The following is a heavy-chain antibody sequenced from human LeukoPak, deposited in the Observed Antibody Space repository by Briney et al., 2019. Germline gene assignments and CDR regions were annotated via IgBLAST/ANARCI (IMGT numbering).Heavy chain of an antibody. CDR1: GFTFSNTW. V-gene: IGHV3-15*07. CDR3: TTESDYYDSSGYYNY. D-gene: IGHD3-22*01. CDR2: IKSKTDGGTT. Sequence: GGSLRLSCAASGFTFSNTWMNWDRQAPGKGLEWVGRIKSKTDGGTTDYAAPVKGRFTISRDDSKNTLYLQMNSLKTEDTAVYYCTTESDYYDSSGYYNYWGQGTLVTVSS. J-gene: IGHJ4*02.